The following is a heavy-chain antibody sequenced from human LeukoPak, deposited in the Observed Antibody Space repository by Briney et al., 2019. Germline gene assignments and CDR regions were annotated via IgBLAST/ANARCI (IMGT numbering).Heavy chain of an antibody. Sequence: PSETLSLTCTVSGDYISSGDYYGTWIRQSPGKGLEWIGSIYYNGSAYYTPSFTSRLTISVGTSRTRFSLNLSSVTAADTAVYFCARERARLFGEFLPNCFDPWGQGTLVTVSS. J-gene: IGHJ5*02. CDR1: GDYISSGDYY. CDR3: ARERARLFGEFLPNCFDP. V-gene: IGHV4-30-4*01. CDR2: IYYNGSA. D-gene: IGHD3-10*02.